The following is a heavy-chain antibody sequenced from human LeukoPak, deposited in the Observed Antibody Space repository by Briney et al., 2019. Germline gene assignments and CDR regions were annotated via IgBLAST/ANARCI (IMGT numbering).Heavy chain of an antibody. CDR1: GLSFSSFA. J-gene: IGHJ4*02. CDR2: IRGNGET. Sequence: PGGSLRLSCAAAGLSFSSFAMSWVRQRAARGLEWVSSIRGNGETSYADSVRGRFTLSSDSSRNTVYFQLNNLRVEDTAIYYCAKASWVSSTDAVRWGQGTLVADSS. V-gene: IGHV3-23*01. CDR3: AKASWVSSTDAVR. D-gene: IGHD3-16*01.